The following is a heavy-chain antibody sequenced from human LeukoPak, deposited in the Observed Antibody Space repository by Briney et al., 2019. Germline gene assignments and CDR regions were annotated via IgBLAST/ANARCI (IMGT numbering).Heavy chain of an antibody. J-gene: IGHJ6*03. CDR3: ARFAFYSYYMDV. V-gene: IGHV4-59*01. Sequence: AETLSLTCTVSGGSISSYYWSWIRQPPGKGLEWIGYISYSRNTNYKLSLKSRVTISVDTSKNQFSLKLMSVTAADTAVYYCARFAFYSYYMDVWGKGTTVTISS. CDR1: GGSISSYY. CDR2: ISYSRNT. D-gene: IGHD2-21*01.